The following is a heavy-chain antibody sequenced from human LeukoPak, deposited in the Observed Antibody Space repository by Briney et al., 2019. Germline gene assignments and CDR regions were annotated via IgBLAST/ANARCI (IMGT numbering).Heavy chain of an antibody. V-gene: IGHV4-59*08. J-gene: IGHJ4*02. CDR1: GGSISSYY. CDR2: IYYSGST. D-gene: IGHD3-10*01. Sequence: PSETLSLTCTVSGGSISSYYWSWIRQPPEKGLEWIGYIYYSGSTNYNPSLKSRVTISVDTSKNQFSLKLSSVTAADTAVYYCARGLENYYGSGSYIDYWGQGTLVTVSS. CDR3: ARGLENYYGSGSYIDY.